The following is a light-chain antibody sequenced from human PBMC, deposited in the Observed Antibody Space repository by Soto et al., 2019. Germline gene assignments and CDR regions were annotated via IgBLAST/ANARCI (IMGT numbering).Light chain of an antibody. CDR1: SSDVGAYNF. Sequence: QSALTQPASVSGSPGQSITISCTGSSSDVGAYNFVSWYQHHPGKAPKLILYEVTTRPSGVSSRFSGSKSGNTASLTISGLQADDEANYYCSSYTSSNTTYVFGTGTKVTVL. V-gene: IGLV2-14*01. J-gene: IGLJ1*01. CDR3: SSYTSSNTTYV. CDR2: EVT.